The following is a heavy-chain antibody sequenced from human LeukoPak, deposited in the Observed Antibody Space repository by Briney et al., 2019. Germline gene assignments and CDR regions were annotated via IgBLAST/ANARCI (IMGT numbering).Heavy chain of an antibody. Sequence: ASVKVSCKASGGTFSSYTISWVRQAPGQGLEWMGGIIPIFGTANYAQKFQGRVTITADESTSTAYMELSSLRSEDTAVYYCAREGNYCSGGSCYTGRFDYWGQGTLVTVSS. CDR2: IIPIFGTA. V-gene: IGHV1-69*13. CDR1: GGTFSSYT. CDR3: AREGNYCSGGSCYTGRFDY. J-gene: IGHJ4*02. D-gene: IGHD2-15*01.